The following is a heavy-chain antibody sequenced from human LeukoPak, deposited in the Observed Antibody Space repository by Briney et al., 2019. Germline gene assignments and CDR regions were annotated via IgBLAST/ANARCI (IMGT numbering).Heavy chain of an antibody. CDR1: GFTFSSYW. Sequence: GGSLRLSCAASGFTFSSYWTSWVRQAPGKGLEWVANIKQDGSEKYYVDSVKGRLTIYRDNAKNSLYLQMNSLRAEATAVYYCAREYYDYVWGSYRYLQLFDYWGQGTMVTVSS. CDR2: IKQDGSEK. D-gene: IGHD3-16*02. CDR3: AREYYDYVWGSYRYLQLFDY. V-gene: IGHV3-7*01. J-gene: IGHJ4*02.